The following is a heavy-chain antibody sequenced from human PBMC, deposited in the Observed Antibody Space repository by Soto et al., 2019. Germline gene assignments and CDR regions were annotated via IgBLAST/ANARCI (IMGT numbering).Heavy chain of an antibody. CDR1: GFPFDDYA. D-gene: IGHD6-6*01. V-gene: IGHV3-9*01. CDR2: ISWNSGSI. Sequence: EVQLVESGGGLVQPGRSPRLSCAASGFPFDDYAMNWVRQAPGKGLEWVSGISWNSGSIGYEDSVKGRFTISRDNAKTSMDLQMHSVRAEDTSFYDCAKGRLVHYSYYMDVWGKGTTVTVSS. CDR3: AKGRLVHYSYYMDV. J-gene: IGHJ6*03.